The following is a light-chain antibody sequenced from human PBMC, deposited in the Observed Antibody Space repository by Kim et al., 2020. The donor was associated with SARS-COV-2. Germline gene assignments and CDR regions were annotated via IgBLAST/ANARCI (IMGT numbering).Light chain of an antibody. J-gene: IGLJ3*02. Sequence: GQSVTLSCTGARRDVGGYHYVSWYQQHPDKAPKLIIYDVNQRPSGVSGRFSGSKSGNTASLTISGLQAEDEADYYCCSYAGDYSWLFGGGTQLTVL. V-gene: IGLV2-11*03. CDR3: CSYAGDYSWL. CDR1: RRDVGGYHY. CDR2: DVN.